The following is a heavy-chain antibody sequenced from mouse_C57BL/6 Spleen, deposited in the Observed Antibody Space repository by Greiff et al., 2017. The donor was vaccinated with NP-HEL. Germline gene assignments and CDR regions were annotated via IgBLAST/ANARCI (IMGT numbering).Heavy chain of an antibody. CDR1: GFTFSDYY. Sequence: EVMLVESGGGLVQPGGSLKLSCAASGFTFSDYYMYWVRQTPEKRLEWVAYISNGGGSTYYPDTVKGRFTISRDNAKNTLYLQMSRLKSEDTAMYYCARRTGYYVMDYWGQGTSVTVSS. J-gene: IGHJ4*01. CDR2: ISNGGGST. CDR3: ARRTGYYVMDY. D-gene: IGHD4-1*01. V-gene: IGHV5-12*01.